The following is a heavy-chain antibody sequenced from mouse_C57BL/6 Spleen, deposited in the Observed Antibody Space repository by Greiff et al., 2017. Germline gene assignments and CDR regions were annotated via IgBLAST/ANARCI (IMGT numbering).Heavy chain of an antibody. CDR3: AREGNDYDRVFAY. CDR1: GYTFTSYW. CDR2: IDPSDSET. V-gene: IGHV1-52*01. D-gene: IGHD2-4*01. Sequence: QVQLKQPGAELVRPGSSVKLSCKASGYTFTSYWMHWVKQRPIQGLEWIGNIDPSDSETHYNQKFKDKATLTVDKSSSTAYMQLSSLTSEDSAVYYCAREGNDYDRVFAYWGQGTLVTVSA. J-gene: IGHJ3*01.